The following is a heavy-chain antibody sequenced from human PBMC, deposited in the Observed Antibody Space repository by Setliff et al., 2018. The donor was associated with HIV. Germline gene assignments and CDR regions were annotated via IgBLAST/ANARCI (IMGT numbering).Heavy chain of an antibody. J-gene: IGHJ6*03. CDR2: ISAYNGNT. CDR1: GYIFNSYG. CDR3: ARDHYDILTGYYRTYYYMDV. V-gene: IGHV1-18*01. Sequence: ASVKVSCKASGYIFNSYGISWVRQAPGQGLEWMGWISAYNGNTNYTQKVQGRVSMTTDTSTSTAYVELRSLRSGDTAVYYCARDHYDILTGYYRTYYYMDVWGKGTTVTVSS. D-gene: IGHD3-9*01.